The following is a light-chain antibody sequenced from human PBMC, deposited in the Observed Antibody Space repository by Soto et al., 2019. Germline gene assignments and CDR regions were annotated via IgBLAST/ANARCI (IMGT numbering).Light chain of an antibody. Sequence: DLQMTQSPSSLPASVGDRVTVTCRASQSIRGYLNWYQHKPGTAPKLLIFAASRLQTGVPLRFSGSGSGTEFTLTISSLQPDDFATYYCRQYNSYWTFGQGTKVDIK. CDR2: AAS. J-gene: IGKJ1*01. CDR1: QSIRGY. V-gene: IGKV1-17*01. CDR3: RQYNSYWT.